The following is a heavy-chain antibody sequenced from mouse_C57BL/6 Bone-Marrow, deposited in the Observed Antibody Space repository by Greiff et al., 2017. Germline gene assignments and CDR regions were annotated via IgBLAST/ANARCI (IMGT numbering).Heavy chain of an antibody. CDR2: SRNKANDYTT. V-gene: IGHV7-1*01. J-gene: IGHJ4*01. CDR3: ARDDY. Sequence: EVKLMESGGGLVQSGRSLRLSCATSGFTFSDFYMEWVRQAPGKGLEWIAASRNKANDYTTEYSASVKGRFIVSRDTSQSILYLQMNALRAEDTAIYYFARDDYWGQGTSVTVSS. CDR1: GFTFSDFY.